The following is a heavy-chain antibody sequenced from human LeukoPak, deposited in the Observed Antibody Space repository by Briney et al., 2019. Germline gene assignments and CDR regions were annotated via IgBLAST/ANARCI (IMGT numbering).Heavy chain of an antibody. CDR2: ISSSSSYI. V-gene: IGHV3-21*01. D-gene: IGHD2-2*01. CDR3: ARDMPIVVVPAAMSGSRDYYYYYYMDV. CDR1: GFTFSSYS. Sequence: PGGSLRLSCAASGFTFSSYSMNWVRQAPGKGLEWVSSISSSSSYIYYADSVKGRFTISRDNAKNSLYLQMNSLRAEDTAVYYCARDMPIVVVPAAMSGSRDYYYYYYMDVWGKGTTVTVSS. J-gene: IGHJ6*03.